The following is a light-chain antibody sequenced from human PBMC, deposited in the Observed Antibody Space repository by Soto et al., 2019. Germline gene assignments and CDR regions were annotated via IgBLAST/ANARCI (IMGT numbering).Light chain of an antibody. V-gene: IGKV3-15*01. CDR2: GAS. CDR1: QSIGSN. CDR3: QQYYNWPRT. Sequence: EIVMTQSPATRSVSPGERSTLSCRASQSIGSNLAWSQQKPGQAPRLPIYGASTRATGIPARFSGSGSGTEFTLTISSLQSEDFAVYYCQQYYNWPRTFGQGTKVDIK. J-gene: IGKJ1*01.